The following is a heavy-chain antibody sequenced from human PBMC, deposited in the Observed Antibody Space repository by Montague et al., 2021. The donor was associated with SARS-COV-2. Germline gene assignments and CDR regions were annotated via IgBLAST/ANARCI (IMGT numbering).Heavy chain of an antibody. V-gene: IGHV4-59*13. CDR1: GGSISSYY. CDR3: ARDFDY. Sequence: SETLSLTCTVSGGSISSYYWSWIRQPPGKRLEWIGYMYNSGSTNYNPSLKSRVTLSVDTSKNQFSLKLSSVTDADTAVYYCARDFDYWGQGTRVTVSS. J-gene: IGHJ4*02. CDR2: MYNSGST.